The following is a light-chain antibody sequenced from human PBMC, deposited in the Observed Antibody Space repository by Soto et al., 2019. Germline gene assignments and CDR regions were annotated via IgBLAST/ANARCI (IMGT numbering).Light chain of an antibody. CDR1: QGISNH. CDR2: AAS. Sequence: DIQMTQSPSSLSASLGDRVTIPCRASQGISNHLAWYQQKPGKLPKLLVYAASTLQSGVPSRFSGSGSGTDFTLTITSLQPEDVATYYCQKYNSALSRGFGQGTKVDI. J-gene: IGKJ1*01. V-gene: IGKV1-27*01. CDR3: QKYNSALSRG.